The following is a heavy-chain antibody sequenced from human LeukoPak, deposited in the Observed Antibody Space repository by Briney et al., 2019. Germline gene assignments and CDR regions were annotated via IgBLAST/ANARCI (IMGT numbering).Heavy chain of an antibody. CDR2: IKQDGSEK. Sequence: QPGGSLRLSCAASGFTLRTYWMSWVRQAPGKGLEWVASIKQDGSEKYYVDSVMGRFTISRDNAKNSLSLQMNSLRVEDTAVYYCARGDYNNYVGIDFWGQGTMVTVSS. D-gene: IGHD4-11*01. J-gene: IGHJ3*01. CDR1: GFTLRTYW. V-gene: IGHV3-7*01. CDR3: ARGDYNNYVGIDF.